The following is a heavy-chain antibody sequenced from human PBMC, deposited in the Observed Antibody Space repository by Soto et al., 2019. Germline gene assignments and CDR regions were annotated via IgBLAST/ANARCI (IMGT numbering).Heavy chain of an antibody. J-gene: IGHJ5*02. D-gene: IGHD3-16*02. CDR3: ARMGLHLGELSRNWFDP. CDR1: GGSITSDDFY. V-gene: IGHV4-31*03. Sequence: QVQLQEPGPGLVKPSQTQSLPCCLSGGSITSDDFYWTWIGQSPGKGLEWIGYIYASERTHYNQSHKSRISISLDTSNNLLSLRLSSVTAADTAVYYCARMGLHLGELSRNWFDPWGRGTLVAV. CDR2: IYASERT.